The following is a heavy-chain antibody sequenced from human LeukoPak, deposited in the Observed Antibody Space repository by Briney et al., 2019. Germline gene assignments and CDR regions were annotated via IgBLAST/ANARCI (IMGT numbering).Heavy chain of an antibody. CDR2: ISYDGSNK. CDR3: ARDDLSGGYSYGMGY. J-gene: IGHJ4*02. V-gene: IGHV3-30*04. Sequence: GGSLRLSCAASGFTFSSYAMHWVRQAPGKGLEWVAVISYDGSNKYYADSVKGRFTISRDNSKNTLYLQMNSLRAEDTAVYYCARDDLSGGYSYGMGYWGQGTLVTVSS. CDR1: GFTFSSYA. D-gene: IGHD5-18*01.